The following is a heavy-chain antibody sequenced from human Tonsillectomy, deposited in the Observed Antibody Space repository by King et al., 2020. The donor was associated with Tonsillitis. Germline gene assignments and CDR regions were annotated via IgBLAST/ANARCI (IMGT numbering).Heavy chain of an antibody. CDR3: TTEGMRDYGSGIDS. CDR1: GFTFTDTW. J-gene: IGHJ4*02. CDR2: IKSKPDGGTT. D-gene: IGHD3-10*01. Sequence: VQLVESGGGLVNPGGSFRLSCAASGFTFTDTWMHWVRQAPGKGLEWGGRIKSKPDGGTTDYAAPVKGRFTISRDGSKNTLYLQMNSLETEDTAVYYCTTEGMRDYGSGIDSWGQGTLVTVSS. V-gene: IGHV3-15*07.